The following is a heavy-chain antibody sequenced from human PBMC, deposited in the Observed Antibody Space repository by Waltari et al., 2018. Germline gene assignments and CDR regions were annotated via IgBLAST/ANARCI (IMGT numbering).Heavy chain of an antibody. CDR1: GFTVSSNY. D-gene: IGHD3-10*01. CDR2: IYSGGST. Sequence: EVQLVESGGGLIQPGGSLRLSCAASGFTVSSNYMSWFRQAPGKGLYWLSVIYSGGSTYYADSGKGRFTISRDKSKNTLYLQMKSLRAEDTAVYYCARDSGDYYGSGSYSVYYYYGMDVWGQGTTVTVS. V-gene: IGHV3-53*01. CDR3: ARDSGDYYGSGSYSVYYYYGMDV. J-gene: IGHJ6*02.